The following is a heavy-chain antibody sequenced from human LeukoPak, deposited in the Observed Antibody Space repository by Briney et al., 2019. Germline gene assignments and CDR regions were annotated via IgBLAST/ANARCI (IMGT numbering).Heavy chain of an antibody. Sequence: SETLSLTCTVSGGSISSGSDYWSWIRQPAGKGLEWIRRIYTSGSTNYNPSLKSRVTISVDTSKNQFSLKLSSVTAADTAVYYCARGYDFWSGYRYFYYYYYMDVWGKGTTVTVSS. CDR1: GGSISSGSDY. J-gene: IGHJ6*03. D-gene: IGHD3-3*01. CDR3: ARGYDFWSGYRYFYYYYYMDV. CDR2: IYTSGST. V-gene: IGHV4-61*02.